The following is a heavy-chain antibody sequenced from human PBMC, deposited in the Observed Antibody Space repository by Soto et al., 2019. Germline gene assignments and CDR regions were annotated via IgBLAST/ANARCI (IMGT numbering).Heavy chain of an antibody. Sequence: SETLSLTCAVSSGSISSSNWWSWVRQPPGKGLEWIGEIYHSGSTNYNPSLKSRVTISVDKSKNQFSLKLSSVTAADTAVYYCARGATVTTYYYYMDVWGKGTTVTVSS. D-gene: IGHD4-17*01. CDR3: ARGATVTTYYYYMDV. CDR2: IYHSGST. J-gene: IGHJ6*03. V-gene: IGHV4-4*02. CDR1: SGSISSSNW.